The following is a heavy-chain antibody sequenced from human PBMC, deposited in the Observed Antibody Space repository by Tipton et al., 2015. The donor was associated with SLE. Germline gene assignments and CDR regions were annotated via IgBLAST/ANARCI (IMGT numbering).Heavy chain of an antibody. D-gene: IGHD3-10*01. J-gene: IGHJ3*02. CDR2: ITPSGST. Sequence: TLSLTCAVYGGSFNGYYWSWVRQPPGKGLEWIGEITPSGSTNCNPSLKSRVTLSVDTSKSQFSLDLTSVTAADTAVYYCARRGLAYYYGSGRALDIWGQGTMVIVSS. V-gene: IGHV4-34*01. CDR1: GGSFNGYY. CDR3: ARRGLAYYYGSGRALDI.